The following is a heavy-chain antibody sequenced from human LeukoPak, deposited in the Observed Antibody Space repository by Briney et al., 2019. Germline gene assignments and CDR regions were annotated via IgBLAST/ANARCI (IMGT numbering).Heavy chain of an antibody. CDR3: ARESSNGWFDP. D-gene: IGHD2-8*01. CDR2: ISGYDGNT. J-gene: IGHJ5*02. Sequence: ASVQVSCKTSGYTFSRFGISWVRQAPGQGLEWMGWISGYDGNTNYPQRLQGRVTIATDTSTSTAYMELRNLRSDDTAVYYCARESSNGWFDPWGQGTMVIVSS. CDR1: GYTFSRFG. V-gene: IGHV1-18*01.